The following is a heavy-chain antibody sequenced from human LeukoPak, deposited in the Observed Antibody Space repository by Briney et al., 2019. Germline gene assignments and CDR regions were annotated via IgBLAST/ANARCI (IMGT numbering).Heavy chain of an antibody. J-gene: IGHJ4*02. D-gene: IGHD3-10*01. V-gene: IGHV4-59*08. CDR1: GGSISSYY. Sequence: SETLSLTCAVSGGSISSYYWSWIRQPPGKGLEWIGYIYYSGSTNYNPSLKSRVTISVDTSKNQFSLKLSSVTAADTAVYYCARQVKTYYGSGSFDYWGRGTLVTVSS. CDR3: ARQVKTYYGSGSFDY. CDR2: IYYSGST.